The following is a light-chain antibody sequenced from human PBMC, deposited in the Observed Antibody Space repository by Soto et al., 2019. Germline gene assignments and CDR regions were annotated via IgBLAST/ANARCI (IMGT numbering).Light chain of an antibody. Sequence: EIVLTQSRGTLSLSQGERATLSCRASQSVSSYYLAWYQQKPGQAPRLLIYGASSRATGIPDRFSGSGSGTDFTLTISRLEPEDFAVYYCQQYGSSPWTFGQGTNVDIK. CDR3: QQYGSSPWT. J-gene: IGKJ1*01. CDR1: QSVSSYY. V-gene: IGKV3-20*01. CDR2: GAS.